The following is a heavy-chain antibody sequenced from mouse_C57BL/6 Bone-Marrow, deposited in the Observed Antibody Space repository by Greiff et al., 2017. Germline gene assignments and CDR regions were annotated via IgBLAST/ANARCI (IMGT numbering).Heavy chain of an antibody. D-gene: IGHD2-4*01. Sequence: VKLVESGGGLVQPGGSLKLSCAASGFTFSDYYMYWVRQTPEKRLEWVAYISNGGGSTYYPDTVKGRFTISRDNAKNTLYLQMSRLKSEDTAMYYCARPTLYYDYAAYWGQGTLVTVSA. CDR3: ARPTLYYDYAAY. V-gene: IGHV5-12*01. CDR2: ISNGGGST. CDR1: GFTFSDYY. J-gene: IGHJ3*01.